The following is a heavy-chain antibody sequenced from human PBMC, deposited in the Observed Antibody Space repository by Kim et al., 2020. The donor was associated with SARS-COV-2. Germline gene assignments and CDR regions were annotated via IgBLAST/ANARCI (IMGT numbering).Heavy chain of an antibody. J-gene: IGHJ5*02. V-gene: IGHV1-3*01. Sequence: ASVKVSCKASGYSFTDYSLHWVRQAPGQGLEWMGWINAGNGETKYSEKFQGRVAITRDTSASTAYMGLSSLRSEDTAVYFCARGEGGYCPDQKTCLRPLDPWGQGTQVTVSS. CDR1: GYSFTDYS. CDR2: INAGNGET. CDR3: ARGEGGYCPDQKTCLRPLDP. D-gene: IGHD2-8*02.